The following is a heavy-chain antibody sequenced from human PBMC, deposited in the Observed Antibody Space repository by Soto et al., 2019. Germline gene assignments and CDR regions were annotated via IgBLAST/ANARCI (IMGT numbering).Heavy chain of an antibody. CDR1: GYTLTELS. D-gene: IGHD2-2*01. CDR3: ATDRSYCSSTSCYAWFDP. Sequence: ASVKVSCKVSGYTLTELSMHWVRQAPGKGLEWMGGFDPEDGETIYAQKFQGRVTMTEDTSTDTAYMELSSLRSEDTAVYYCATDRSYCSSTSCYAWFDPWGQGTLVTVSS. J-gene: IGHJ5*02. CDR2: FDPEDGET. V-gene: IGHV1-24*01.